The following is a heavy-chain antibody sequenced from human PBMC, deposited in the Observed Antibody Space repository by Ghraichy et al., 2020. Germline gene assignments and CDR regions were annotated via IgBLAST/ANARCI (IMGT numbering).Heavy chain of an antibody. Sequence: QTLSLTCTVSGGSISSDAYSWSWIRQPPGKGLEWIGYISHIGITYYNPSLRSRFVFSVDRSKNQFSLKLSSVTAADTAVYYCARTSPYGYYGMDVWGQGTTVTVSS. D-gene: IGHD3-10*01. CDR3: ARTSPYGYYGMDV. CDR2: ISHIGIT. J-gene: IGHJ6*02. V-gene: IGHV4-30-2*01. CDR1: GGSISSDAYS.